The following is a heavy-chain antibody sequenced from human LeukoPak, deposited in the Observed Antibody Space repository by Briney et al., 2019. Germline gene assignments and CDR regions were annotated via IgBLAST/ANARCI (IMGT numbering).Heavy chain of an antibody. J-gene: IGHJ3*01. CDR3: VRDYYEGGCHTDNFFDP. D-gene: IGHD3-16*01. CDR2: VSNYDRRT. Sequence: ASVKVSCKASGYTFSNYGISWVRQAPGQGLEWMGGVSNYDRRTNYAQKVKGRVTMTTDTSTSTTYMELKSLRFDDTALYYCVRDYYEGGCHTDNFFDPWGQGTMVTVSS. CDR1: GYTFSNYG. V-gene: IGHV1-18*04.